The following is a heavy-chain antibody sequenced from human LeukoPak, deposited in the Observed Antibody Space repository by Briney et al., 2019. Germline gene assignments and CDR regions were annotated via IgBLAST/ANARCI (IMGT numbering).Heavy chain of an antibody. CDR2: IYHSGNT. D-gene: IGHD4-17*01. J-gene: IGHJ4*02. V-gene: IGHV4-4*01. CDR3: AREGGYGDYLDY. CDR1: GFTFSNYV. Sequence: GSLRLSCAASGFTFSNYVMSWVRQPPGKGLEWIGEIYHSGNTNYNPSLKSRVTISVDKSKNQFSLKLNSVTAADTAVYFCAREGGYGDYLDYWGQGSLVTVSS.